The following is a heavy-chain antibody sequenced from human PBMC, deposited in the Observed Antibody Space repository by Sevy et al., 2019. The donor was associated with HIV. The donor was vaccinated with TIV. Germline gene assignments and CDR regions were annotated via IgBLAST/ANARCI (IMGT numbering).Heavy chain of an antibody. V-gene: IGHV4-38-2*01. CDR3: ARHSHGSGTYYVPFDS. CDR1: GYSITSGYL. J-gene: IGHJ4*02. D-gene: IGHD3-10*01. Sequence: SETLSLTCAVSGYSITSGYLWGWIRQPPGKGLELIGSVFQSGSTYYNPSLNSRVIISVDTSKNQFSLKLNSVTAADTAVYYCARHSHGSGTYYVPFDSWGQGTLVTVSS. CDR2: VFQSGST.